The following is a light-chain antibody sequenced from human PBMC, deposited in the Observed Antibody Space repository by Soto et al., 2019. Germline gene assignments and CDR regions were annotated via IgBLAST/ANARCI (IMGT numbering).Light chain of an antibody. CDR3: QQYNNWPPPIT. CDR1: QSVSSN. V-gene: IGKV3-15*01. CDR2: DAS. J-gene: IGKJ5*01. Sequence: EIVMTQSPATLSVSPGERATLSCRASQSVSSNLAWYQQKPGQAPRLLIYDASTRATGIPARFSGSGSRTEFTLTISSLQSEDIAVYYCQQYNNWPPPITFGQGTRLEIK.